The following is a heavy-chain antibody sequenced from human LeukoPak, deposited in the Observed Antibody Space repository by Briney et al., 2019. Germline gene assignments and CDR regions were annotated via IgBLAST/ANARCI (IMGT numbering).Heavy chain of an antibody. CDR1: GFTFSSYG. Sequence: GGSLRLSCAASGFTFSSYGMHWVRQAPGKGLEWVAVISYDGSNKYYADSVKGRFTISRDNSKNTLYLQMNSLRAEDTAVYYRAKADGDSGSYYDYWGQGTLVTVSS. CDR3: AKADGDSGSYYDY. CDR2: ISYDGSNK. J-gene: IGHJ4*02. D-gene: IGHD1-26*01. V-gene: IGHV3-30*18.